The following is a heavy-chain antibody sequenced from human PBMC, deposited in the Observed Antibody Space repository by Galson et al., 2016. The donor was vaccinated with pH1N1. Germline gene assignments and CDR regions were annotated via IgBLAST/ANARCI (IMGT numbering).Heavy chain of an antibody. CDR3: TKGGSIAAPDEAFDI. V-gene: IGHV3-23*01. J-gene: IGHJ3*02. D-gene: IGHD6-6*01. CDR1: GFTVISYA. CDR2: ISGSGSNT. Sequence: SLRLSCAASGFTVISYAMSWVRQAPGKGLEWVSVISGSGSNTYYGDSVKGRFTISRDNSKNTLYLQMNSLRAEDTAVYYCTKGGSIAAPDEAFDIWGQGTMVTVSS.